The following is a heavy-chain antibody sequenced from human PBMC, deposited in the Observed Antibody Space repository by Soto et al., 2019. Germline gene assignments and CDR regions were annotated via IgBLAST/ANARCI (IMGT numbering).Heavy chain of an antibody. D-gene: IGHD3-10*01. J-gene: IGHJ6*02. CDR3: AREALWFGELLGPFYYGMDV. V-gene: IGHV4-31*03. CDR1: GGSISSGGYS. CDR2: IYYSGST. Sequence: QVQLQESGPGLVKPSQTLSLTCTVSGGSISSGGYSWSWIRQHPGKGLEWIGYIYYSGSTYYNPSLKSRVTISVDTSKNQFSLKLSSVTAADTAVYYCAREALWFGELLGPFYYGMDVWGQGTTVTVSS.